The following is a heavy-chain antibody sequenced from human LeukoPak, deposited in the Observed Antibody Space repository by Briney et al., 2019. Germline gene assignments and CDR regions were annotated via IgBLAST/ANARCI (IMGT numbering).Heavy chain of an antibody. CDR3: ARVGTMIRIDY. CDR1: GFTFSSCA. Sequence: LRLSCAASGFTFSSCAMSWVRQAPGKGLEWIGYIYYSGSTYYNPSLKSRVTISVDTSKNQFSLKLSSVTAADTAVYYCARVGTMIRIDYWGQGTLVTVSS. D-gene: IGHD3-22*01. CDR2: IYYSGST. J-gene: IGHJ4*02. V-gene: IGHV4-31*02.